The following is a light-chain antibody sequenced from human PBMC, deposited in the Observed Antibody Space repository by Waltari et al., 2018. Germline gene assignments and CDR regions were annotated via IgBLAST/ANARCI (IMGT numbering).Light chain of an antibody. CDR2: EVS. Sequence: QSALTQPPSASGSPGQSLTISCTGTSSDVGSDYNYVSWYQQHPGKAPKLIIHEVSKRPSGDPDRFAGSKSVSTASLTVSGLQAEDEADCDCSSYAGSNTDVFETGPRVTV. V-gene: IGLV2-8*01. CDR3: SSYAGSNTDV. CDR1: SSDVGSDYNY. J-gene: IGLJ1*01.